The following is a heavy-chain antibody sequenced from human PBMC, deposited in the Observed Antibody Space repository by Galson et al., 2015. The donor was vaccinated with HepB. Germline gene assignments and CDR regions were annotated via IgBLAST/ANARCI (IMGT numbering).Heavy chain of an antibody. CDR3: AREVSPIVVVPAAINTNWYFDL. Sequence: SVKVSCKASGYTFTSYCISWVRQAPGQGLEWMGWISAYNGNTNYAQKLQGRVTMTTDTSTSTAYMELRSLRSDDTAVYYCAREVSPIVVVPAAINTNWYFDLWGRGTLVTVSS. CDR1: GYTFTSYC. V-gene: IGHV1-18*01. CDR2: ISAYNGNT. J-gene: IGHJ2*01. D-gene: IGHD2-2*02.